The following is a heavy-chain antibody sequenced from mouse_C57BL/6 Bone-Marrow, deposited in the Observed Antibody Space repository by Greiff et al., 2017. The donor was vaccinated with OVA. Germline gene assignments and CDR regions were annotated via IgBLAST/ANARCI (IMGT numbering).Heavy chain of an antibody. J-gene: IGHJ2*01. Sequence: QVQLKQSGTELVKPGASVKLSCKASGYTFTSYWMHWVKQRPGQGLEWIGNINPSNGGTNYNEKFKSKATLTVDKSSSTAYMQLSSLTSEDAAVYYCARNPLLDYGRKDYWGQGTTLTVSS. CDR3: ARNPLLDYGRKDY. V-gene: IGHV1-53*01. CDR1: GYTFTSYW. D-gene: IGHD1-1*01. CDR2: INPSNGGT.